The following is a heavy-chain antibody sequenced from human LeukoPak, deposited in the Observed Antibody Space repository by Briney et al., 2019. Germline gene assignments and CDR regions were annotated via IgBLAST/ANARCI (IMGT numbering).Heavy chain of an antibody. J-gene: IGHJ4*02. D-gene: IGHD6-13*01. CDR1: GLTFRNFW. CDR2: IKQDGSGQ. V-gene: IGHV3-7*01. Sequence: PGGSLRLSCAASGLTFRNFWMCWVRQAPGKGLEWAATIKQDGSGQYYVDSVKGRFTISRDNAKNTLYLQMNSLRAEDTAVYYCTRAAAGTFDYWGQGTLVTVSS. CDR3: TRAAAGTFDY.